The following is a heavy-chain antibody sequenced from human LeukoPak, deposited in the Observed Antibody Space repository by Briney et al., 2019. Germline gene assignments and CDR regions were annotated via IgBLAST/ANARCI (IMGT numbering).Heavy chain of an antibody. D-gene: IGHD5-12*01. CDR2: IYHSGST. Sequence: SETLSLTCAVSGDSISSGGYSWSWIRQPPGQGLEWIGYIYHSGSTYYNPSLKSRVTISVDRSKNQFSLKLSSVTAADTAVYYCARDGGYSGYDLWGQGTLVTVSS. V-gene: IGHV4-30-2*01. J-gene: IGHJ4*02. CDR1: GDSISSGGYS. CDR3: ARDGGYSGYDL.